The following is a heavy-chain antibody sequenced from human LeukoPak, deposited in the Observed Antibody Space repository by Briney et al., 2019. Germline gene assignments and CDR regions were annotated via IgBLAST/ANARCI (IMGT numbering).Heavy chain of an antibody. J-gene: IGHJ3*02. CDR3: AADPLERLAFDI. CDR1: GFDFHNYV. V-gene: IGHV3-30-3*01. CDR2: ISSDVNIK. Sequence: GGSLRLSCAASGFDFHNYVIHWVRQAPGKGLEWVAVISSDVNIKYYADSVKGRFTISRDSSSKMVSLQMNSLGTEDTAVYYCAADPLERLAFDIWGQGTMVTVSS. D-gene: IGHD1-1*01.